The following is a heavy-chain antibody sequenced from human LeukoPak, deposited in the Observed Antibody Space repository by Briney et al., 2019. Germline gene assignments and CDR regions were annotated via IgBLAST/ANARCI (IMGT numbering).Heavy chain of an antibody. CDR1: GYTFTGYY. Sequence: ASVKVSCKASGYTFTGYYMHWVRQAPGQGLEWMGWINPNSGGTNYAQKFQGRVTMTRDTSISTAYMELSRLRSDDTAVYYCARVAIAARGGNWFDPWGQGTLVTVSS. D-gene: IGHD6-6*01. J-gene: IGHJ5*02. V-gene: IGHV1-2*02. CDR3: ARVAIAARGGNWFDP. CDR2: INPNSGGT.